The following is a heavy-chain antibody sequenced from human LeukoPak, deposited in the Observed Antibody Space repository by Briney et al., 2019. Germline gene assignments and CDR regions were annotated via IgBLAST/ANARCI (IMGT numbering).Heavy chain of an antibody. Sequence: GRSLRLSCAASGFTFSSYGMHWVRQAPGKGLEWVAVIWYDGSNKYYADSVKGQFTISRDNSKNTLYLQMNSLRAEDTAVYYCARREYCSGGSCYTYYYYGMDVWGQGTTVTVSS. J-gene: IGHJ6*02. D-gene: IGHD2-15*01. V-gene: IGHV3-33*01. CDR1: GFTFSSYG. CDR2: IWYDGSNK. CDR3: ARREYCSGGSCYTYYYYGMDV.